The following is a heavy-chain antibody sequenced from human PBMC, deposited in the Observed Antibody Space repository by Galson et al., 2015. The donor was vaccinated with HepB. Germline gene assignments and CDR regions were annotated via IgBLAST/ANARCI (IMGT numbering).Heavy chain of an antibody. D-gene: IGHD4-11*01. CDR2: IKPDGTET. J-gene: IGHJ3*01. CDR3: TRFPHDYSSAFDV. Sequence: SLRLSCAVSGITFSSYWMNWLRQAPGKGLECVASIKPDGTETQYVDPVKGRFSISRDNSKNILFLQMNGLTAEDTAVYYCTRFPHDYSSAFDVWGQGTLVTVSS. V-gene: IGHV3-7*01. CDR1: GITFSSYW.